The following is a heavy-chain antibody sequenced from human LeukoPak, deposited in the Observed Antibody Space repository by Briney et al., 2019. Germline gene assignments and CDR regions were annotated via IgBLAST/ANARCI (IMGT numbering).Heavy chain of an antibody. D-gene: IGHD3-22*01. Sequence: PGGSLRLSCAASGFTFSSYAMHWVRQAPGKGLEWVAVISYDGSNKYYADSVKGRFTISRDNSKNTLYLQMNSLRAENTAVYYCAREGENYDGIGYYYSSFDYWGQGTLVTVSS. V-gene: IGHV3-30-3*01. CDR3: AREGENYDGIGYYYSSFDY. CDR2: ISYDGSNK. CDR1: GFTFSSYA. J-gene: IGHJ4*02.